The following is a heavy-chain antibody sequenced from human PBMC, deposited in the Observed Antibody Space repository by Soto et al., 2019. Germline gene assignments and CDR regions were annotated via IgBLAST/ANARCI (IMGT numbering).Heavy chain of an antibody. D-gene: IGHD2-21*01. V-gene: IGHV4-61*01. CDR2: VENSGST. J-gene: IGHJ5*02. CDR1: GGSVSSESYY. CDR3: ARERGDSHWIDP. Sequence: SETLSLTCSVSGGSVSSESYYWSWIRQTPGKGLEWIGNVENSGSTKYNPSLKSRVAISVDTSKNQFSLKLSSVTGADTAVYYCARERGDSHWIDPWGQGTLVTVSS.